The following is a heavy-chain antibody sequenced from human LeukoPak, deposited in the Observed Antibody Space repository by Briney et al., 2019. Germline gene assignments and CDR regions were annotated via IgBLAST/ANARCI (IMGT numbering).Heavy chain of an antibody. CDR3: ARGPYYYMDV. J-gene: IGHJ6*03. CDR2: IYHSGST. CDR1: GYSISSGYY. Sequence: SETLSLTCTVSGYSISSGYYWGWIRQPPGKGLEWIGSIYHSGSTYYNPSLKSRVTLSVDTSKNQFSLKLSSVTAADTAVYYCARGPYYYMDVWGKGTTVTVSS. V-gene: IGHV4-38-2*02.